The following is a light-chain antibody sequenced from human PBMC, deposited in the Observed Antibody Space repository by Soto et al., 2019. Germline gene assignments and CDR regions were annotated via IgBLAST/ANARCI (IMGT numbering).Light chain of an antibody. V-gene: IGLV3-1*01. CDR2: QDS. CDR1: KLGDKY. Sequence: SYELTQPPSVSVSPGQTASITCSGDKLGDKYACWYQQKQGQSPVLVIYQDSKRPSGIPERFSGSNSGNTATLTISGTQAMDEADYYCQAWDSGAVFGGGTKLTVL. J-gene: IGLJ2*01. CDR3: QAWDSGAV.